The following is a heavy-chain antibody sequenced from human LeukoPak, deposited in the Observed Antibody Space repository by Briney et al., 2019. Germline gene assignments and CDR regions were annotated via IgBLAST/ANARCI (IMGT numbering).Heavy chain of an antibody. CDR3: ARSLTDEVDAFDI. V-gene: IGHV1-2*02. J-gene: IGHJ3*02. CDR1: GYTFTGYY. Sequence: ASVKVSCKASGYTFTGYYMHWVRQAPGQGLEWMGWINPNSGGTNYAQKFQGRVTMTRDTSISTAYMELSSLRSEDTAVYYCARSLTDEVDAFDIWGQGTMVTVSS. CDR2: INPNSGGT.